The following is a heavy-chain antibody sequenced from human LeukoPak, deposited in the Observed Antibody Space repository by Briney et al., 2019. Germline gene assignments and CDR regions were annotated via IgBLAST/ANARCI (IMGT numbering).Heavy chain of an antibody. J-gene: IGHJ3*02. CDR3: ARENTVTTKIGAFDI. CDR1: GFTFSSYA. D-gene: IGHD4-17*01. CDR2: ISYDGSNK. Sequence: GALRLSCAASGFTFSSYAMHWVRQAPGKGLEWVAVISYDGSNKYYADSVKGRFTISRDNSKNTLYLQMNSLRAEDTAVYYCARENTVTTKIGAFDIWGQGTMVTVSS. V-gene: IGHV3-30*04.